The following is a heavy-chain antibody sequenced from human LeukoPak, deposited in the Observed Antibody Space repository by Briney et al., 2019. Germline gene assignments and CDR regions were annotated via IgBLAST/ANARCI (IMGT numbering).Heavy chain of an antibody. V-gene: IGHV3-23*01. Sequence: GGSLRLSCAASGFTFSSYAMTWVRQAPGEGLEWVSAFSATDGSAQYAESVEGRFTISRDNSKNTLFLQMNSLGAEDTAVYYCARAKIAAAGTGAFGVWGQGTLVTVSS. J-gene: IGHJ3*01. CDR2: FSATDGSA. CDR1: GFTFSSYA. CDR3: ARAKIAAAGTGAFGV. D-gene: IGHD6-13*01.